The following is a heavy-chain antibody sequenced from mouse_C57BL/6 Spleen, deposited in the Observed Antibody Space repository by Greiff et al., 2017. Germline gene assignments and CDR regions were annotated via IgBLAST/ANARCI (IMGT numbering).Heavy chain of an antibody. CDR1: GYTFTSYW. V-gene: IGHV1-69*01. J-gene: IGHJ2*01. CDR3: ARRTGYYFDY. CDR2: IDPSDSYT. D-gene: IGHD4-1*01. Sequence: QVQLQQPGAELVMPGASVKLSCKASGYTFTSYWMHWVKQRPGQGLEWIGEIDPSDSYTNYNQKFKGKSTLTVDKSSSTAYMQLSSLTYEDSAVYYCARRTGYYFDYWGQGTTLTVSS.